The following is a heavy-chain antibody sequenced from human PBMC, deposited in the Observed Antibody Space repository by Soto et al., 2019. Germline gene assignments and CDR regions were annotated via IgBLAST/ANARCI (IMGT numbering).Heavy chain of an antibody. Sequence: GGSLRLSCAASGFTFSSYSMHWVRQAPGKGLEWVAVISYDGSNKYYADSVKGRFTISRDNSKNTLYLQMNSLRAEDTAVYYCARVRGKPPVAYYYYSGMDVWGQGTTVTVS. J-gene: IGHJ6*02. V-gene: IGHV3-30*04. CDR3: ARVRGKPPVAYYYYSGMDV. D-gene: IGHD2-15*01. CDR1: GFTFSSYS. CDR2: ISYDGSNK.